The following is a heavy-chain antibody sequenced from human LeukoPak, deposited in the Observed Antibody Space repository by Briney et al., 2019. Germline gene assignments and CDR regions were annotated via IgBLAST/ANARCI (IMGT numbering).Heavy chain of an antibody. Sequence: ASVKVSCKASGYTFTGYYMHWVRQAPGQGLEWMGWINPNSGGTNYAQRFQGRVTITRDTSARTSYMELRSLRSEDMAIYYCARGYDHNYFDPWGQGTLVTVSS. CDR1: GYTFTGYY. V-gene: IGHV1-2*02. CDR2: INPNSGGT. CDR3: ARGYDHNYFDP. J-gene: IGHJ5*02. D-gene: IGHD5-12*01.